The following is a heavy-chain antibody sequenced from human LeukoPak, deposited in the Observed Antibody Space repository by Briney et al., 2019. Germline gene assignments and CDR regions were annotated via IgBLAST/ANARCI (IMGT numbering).Heavy chain of an antibody. CDR1: GYTFTGYY. J-gene: IGHJ3*02. Sequence: ASVKVSCKASGYTFTGYYMHWVRQAPGQGLEWMGWINPNSGGTNYAQKFQGRVTMTRDTSISTAYMELSRLRSDDTAVYYCARVVYSGYGIYSSSWTVPSDAFDIWGQGTMVTVSS. V-gene: IGHV1-2*02. D-gene: IGHD6-13*01. CDR3: ARVVYSGYGIYSSSWTVPSDAFDI. CDR2: INPNSGGT.